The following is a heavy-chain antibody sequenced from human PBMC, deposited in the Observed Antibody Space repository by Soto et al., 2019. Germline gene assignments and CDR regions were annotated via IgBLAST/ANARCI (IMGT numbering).Heavy chain of an antibody. J-gene: IGHJ5*02. CDR2: ISAYNGNT. Sequence: QVRLVQSGAEVKKPGASVKVSCKASGYTFINYGIIWVRQAPGQGLEWMGWISAYNGNTNYAQKLQGRVTMTTDTSTSTAYMELRSLRSDDTAVYYCARDVRATYDFWSVDWFDPWGQGTLVTVSS. CDR3: ARDVRATYDFWSVDWFDP. V-gene: IGHV1-18*01. CDR1: GYTFINYG. D-gene: IGHD3-3*01.